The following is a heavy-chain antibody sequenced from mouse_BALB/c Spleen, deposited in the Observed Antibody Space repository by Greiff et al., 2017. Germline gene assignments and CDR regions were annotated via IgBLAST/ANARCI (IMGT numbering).Heavy chain of an antibody. CDR3: AKNGRYDPLYAMDY. D-gene: IGHD2-14*01. CDR1: GFSLTSYG. Sequence: QVQLQQSGPSLVQPSQSLSITCTVSGFSLTSYGVHWVRQSPGKGLEWLGVIWRGGSTDYNAAFMSRLSITKDNSKSQVFFKMNSLQADDTAIYYCAKNGRYDPLYAMDYWGQGTSVTVSS. J-gene: IGHJ4*01. CDR2: IWRGGST. V-gene: IGHV2-5-1*01.